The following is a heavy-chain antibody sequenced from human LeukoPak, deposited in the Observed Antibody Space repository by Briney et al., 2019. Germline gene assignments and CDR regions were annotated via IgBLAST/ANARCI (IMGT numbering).Heavy chain of an antibody. D-gene: IGHD3-3*01. CDR1: EFTFSNYG. CDR3: AKDFNWNSDH. J-gene: IGHJ4*02. CDR2: IRYDGSHK. V-gene: IGHV3-30*02. Sequence: GGSLRLSCAASEFTFSNYGMHWVRQAPGKGLEWVAFIRYDGSHKDYADSVKGRFTISRDNSKNTLYLQMNSLRAEDTAVYYCAKDFNWNSDHWGQGTLVTVSS.